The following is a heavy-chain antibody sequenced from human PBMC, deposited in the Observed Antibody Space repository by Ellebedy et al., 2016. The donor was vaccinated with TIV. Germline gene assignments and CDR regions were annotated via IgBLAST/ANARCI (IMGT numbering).Heavy chain of an antibody. CDR3: ARDRGIAARPDWFDP. D-gene: IGHD6-6*01. J-gene: IGHJ5*02. CDR2: ISAYNGNT. V-gene: IGHV1-18*01. Sequence: AASVKVSCKASGGTFSSYAISWVRQAPGQGLEWMGWISAYNGNTNYAQKLQGRATMTTDTSTSTAYMELRSLRSDDTAVYYCARDRGIAARPDWFDPWGQGTLVTVSS. CDR1: GGTFSSYA.